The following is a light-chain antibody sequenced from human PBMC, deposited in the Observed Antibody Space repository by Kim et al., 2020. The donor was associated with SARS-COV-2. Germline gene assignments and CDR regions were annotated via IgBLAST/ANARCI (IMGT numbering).Light chain of an antibody. J-gene: IGKJ3*01. V-gene: IGKV1-5*03. Sequence: VGDRVTITCRASQSISSWLAWYQQKPGKAPKLLIYKASSLESGVPSRFSGSGSGTEFTLTISSLQPDDFATYYCQQYNSYSGGFTFGPGTKVDIK. CDR3: QQYNSYSGGFT. CDR2: KAS. CDR1: QSISSW.